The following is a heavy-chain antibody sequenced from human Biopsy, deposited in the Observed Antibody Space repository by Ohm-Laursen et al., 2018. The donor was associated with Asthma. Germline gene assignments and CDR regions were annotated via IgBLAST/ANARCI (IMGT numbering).Heavy chain of an antibody. V-gene: IGHV3-23*01. D-gene: IGHD6-19*01. CDR2: ITGSGGTT. J-gene: IGHJ4*02. CDR3: AKDFRGIAVAGDRGFDY. CDR1: GFTFSSSA. Sequence: GSLRLSCAASGFTFSSSAMSWVRQAPGKGLERVSAITGSGGTTYYADSVWGRFTISRDNSKSTLFLQMDSLSAEDTAVYYCAKDFRGIAVAGDRGFDYWGQGTLVTVSS.